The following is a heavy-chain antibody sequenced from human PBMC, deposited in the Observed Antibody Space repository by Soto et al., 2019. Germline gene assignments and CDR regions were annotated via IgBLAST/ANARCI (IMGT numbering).Heavy chain of an antibody. CDR3: EKRIAVAGLAPNAFDI. CDR2: MNPNSGNT. Sequence: ASVKVSCKASGYTFSSYDINWVRQATGQGLEWMGWMNPNSGNTGYAQKFQGRVTMTRNTSISTAYMELSSLRSEDTALYYCEKRIAVAGLAPNAFDIWGQGTMVTVSS. CDR1: GYTFSSYD. J-gene: IGHJ3*02. D-gene: IGHD6-19*01. V-gene: IGHV1-8*01.